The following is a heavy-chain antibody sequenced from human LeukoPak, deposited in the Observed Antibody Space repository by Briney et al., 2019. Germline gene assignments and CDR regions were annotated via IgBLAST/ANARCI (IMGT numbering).Heavy chain of an antibody. CDR3: AREFGREYYYMDV. Sequence: GGSLRLSCAASGFTFSSYWMSWVRQAPGKGLEWVANIKQDGSEKYYVDSVKGRFTISRDNAKNSLYLQMNSLRAEDTAVYYCAREFGREYYYMDVWGKGTTVTVS. CDR1: GFTFSSYW. CDR2: IKQDGSEK. V-gene: IGHV3-7*01. J-gene: IGHJ6*03. D-gene: IGHD3-16*01.